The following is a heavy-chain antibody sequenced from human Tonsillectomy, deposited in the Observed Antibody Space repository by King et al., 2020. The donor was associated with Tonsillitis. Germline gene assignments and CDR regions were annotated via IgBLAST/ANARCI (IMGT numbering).Heavy chain of an antibody. CDR3: ARHTPETTSDAVYI. D-gene: IGHD2-15*01. Sequence: QLQESGPGLVKPSETLSLTCTVSGGSISSSLYYWGWIRQPPGKGLEWIGSIYYGGSTYYNPSLKSRVTIAVDTSKNQFSLKLTSVTAADTPVYYCARHTPETTSDAVYIWGQGTMDTVSS. CDR2: IYYGGST. J-gene: IGHJ3*02. CDR1: GGSISSSLYY. V-gene: IGHV4-39*01.